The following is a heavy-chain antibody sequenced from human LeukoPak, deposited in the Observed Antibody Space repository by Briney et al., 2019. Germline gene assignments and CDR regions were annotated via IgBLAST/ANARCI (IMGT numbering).Heavy chain of an antibody. J-gene: IGHJ4*02. D-gene: IGHD2-2*01. CDR3: AKDRDCSSTGCYVFAN. Sequence: GGSLRLSCAASGVTLRNYAMTWIRQAPGKGLQWVPVISGDGESTYYADSVRDRFTISRDNSKNTMYLQMNNLRAEDTAIYYCAKDRDCSSTGCYVFANWGQGTLVTVSS. CDR1: GVTLRNYA. V-gene: IGHV3-23*01. CDR2: ISGDGEST.